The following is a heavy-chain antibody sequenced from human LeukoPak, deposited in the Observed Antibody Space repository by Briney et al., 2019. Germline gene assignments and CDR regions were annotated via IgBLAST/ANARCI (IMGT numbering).Heavy chain of an antibody. Sequence: HPGGSLRLSCVASRFTFSNYWMSWVRQAPGKGLEWVANINQDGSKKRYADSMKGRFTISRDDAKESSYLQLNSLRAEDTAVYYCAKWGPYCVGDYCPALDSWGPGTLVTVSS. CDR1: RFTFSNYW. D-gene: IGHD2-21*02. CDR3: AKWGPYCVGDYCPALDS. J-gene: IGHJ4*02. V-gene: IGHV3-7*01. CDR2: INQDGSKK.